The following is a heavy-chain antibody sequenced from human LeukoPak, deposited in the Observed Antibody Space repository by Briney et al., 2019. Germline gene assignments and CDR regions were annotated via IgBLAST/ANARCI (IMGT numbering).Heavy chain of an antibody. CDR1: GDSVSSKSVA. CDR3: ARRDWTDHYFDR. D-gene: IGHD1-1*01. CDR2: TYYRSQWYN. J-gene: IGHJ4*02. Sequence: SQTLSLTCAISGDSVSSKSVAWNWIRQSPSRGLEWLGRTYYRSQWYNDYAVSVQSRININPDTSKNQFSLKVSSVTAADTAVYYCARRDWTDHYFDRWGQGTLVTVSS. V-gene: IGHV6-1*01.